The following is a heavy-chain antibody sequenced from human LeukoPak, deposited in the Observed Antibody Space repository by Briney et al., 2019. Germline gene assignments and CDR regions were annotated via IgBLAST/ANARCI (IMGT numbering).Heavy chain of an antibody. Sequence: PSETLSLTCTVSGGSVSSGSYYWSWIRQPPGKGLEWIGYIYYSGSTNHNPSLKSRVTISVDTSTNQFSLKLSSVTAADTAVYYCARGDYVSNWFDPWGQGTLVTVSS. D-gene: IGHD2-21*01. CDR1: GGSVSSGSYY. CDR3: ARGDYVSNWFDP. CDR2: IYYSGST. J-gene: IGHJ5*02. V-gene: IGHV4-61*01.